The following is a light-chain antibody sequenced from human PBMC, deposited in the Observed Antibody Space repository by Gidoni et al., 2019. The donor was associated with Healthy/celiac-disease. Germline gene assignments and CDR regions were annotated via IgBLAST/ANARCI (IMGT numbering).Light chain of an antibody. CDR3: PQYGRCKLGMCS. Sequence: EILLTQSPVTLSLSPGERATISCRASQRVSSSYLAWYQQKPGQAPRPLISVASIRATGIPDRVSGSGSGTDFTLTISRLEHEDFAVYYCPQYGRCKLGMCSFXQXTKLEIK. J-gene: IGKJ2*04. CDR1: QRVSSSY. V-gene: IGKV3-20*01. CDR2: VAS.